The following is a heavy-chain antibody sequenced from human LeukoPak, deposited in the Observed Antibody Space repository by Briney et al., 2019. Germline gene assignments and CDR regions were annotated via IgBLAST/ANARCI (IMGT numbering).Heavy chain of an antibody. V-gene: IGHV3-23*01. D-gene: IGHD4-17*01. CDR3: AKPDYGDYGYYFDY. J-gene: IGHJ4*02. CDR2: ISGSGSST. CDR1: GLTFSSYA. Sequence: GGSLRLSCVASGLTFSSYAMSWVRQAPGKGLEWVSTISGSGSSTYYADSVKGRFTIFRDNSKNTLYLQMNSLRAEDTAVYYCAKPDYGDYGYYFDYWGQGTLVTVSS.